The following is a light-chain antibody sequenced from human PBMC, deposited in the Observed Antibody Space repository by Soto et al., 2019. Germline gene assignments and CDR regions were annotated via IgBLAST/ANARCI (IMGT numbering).Light chain of an antibody. Sequence: DIVMTQSPDSLAVSLGERATINCKSSQSVLYSSNDKNYLAWYQQRPGQPPKLLIYWASTRESGVPDRFSGSGSGTDFTLPITSLQAEDVAVYYCQKYESTPPTFGQGTKVEIK. J-gene: IGKJ2*01. CDR1: QSVLYSSNDKNY. CDR2: WAS. CDR3: QKYESTPPT. V-gene: IGKV4-1*01.